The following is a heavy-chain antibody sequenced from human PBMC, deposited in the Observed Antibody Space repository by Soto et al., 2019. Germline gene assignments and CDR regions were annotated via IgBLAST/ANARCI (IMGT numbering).Heavy chain of an antibody. D-gene: IGHD5-12*01. V-gene: IGHV4-31*03. J-gene: IGHJ4*02. CDR1: GGSISSGGYY. Sequence: SETLSLTCTVSGGSISSGGYYWSWIRQHPGKGLEWIGYIYYSGSTYYNTSLKSRVTISVDTSKNQFSLKLSSVTAADTAVYYCARGVATISLNFDYWGQGTLVPVSS. CDR3: ARGVATISLNFDY. CDR2: IYYSGST.